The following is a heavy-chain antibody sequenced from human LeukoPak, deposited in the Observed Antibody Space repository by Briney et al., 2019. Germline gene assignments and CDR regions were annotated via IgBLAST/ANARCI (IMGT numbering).Heavy chain of an antibody. CDR1: GFTFSSYA. D-gene: IGHD4-17*01. Sequence: GRSLRLSCAASGFTFSSYAMHWVRQAPGKGLEWVAVISYDGSNKYYADSVKGRFTISRDNSKNTLYLQMNSLRAEDTAVYYCARFDYGDYQYYFDYWGQGTLVTVSS. CDR2: ISYDGSNK. CDR3: ARFDYGDYQYYFDY. V-gene: IGHV3-30-3*01. J-gene: IGHJ4*02.